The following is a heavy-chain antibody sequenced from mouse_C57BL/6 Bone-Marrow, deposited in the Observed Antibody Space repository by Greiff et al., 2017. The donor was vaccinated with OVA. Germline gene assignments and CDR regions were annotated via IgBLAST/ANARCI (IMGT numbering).Heavy chain of an antibody. Sequence: VQLQQSGPELVKPGASVKISCKASGYAFSSSWMNWVKQRPGKGLEWIGRIYPGDGDTNYNGKFKGKATLTADKSSSTAYMQLSSPTSEDSAVYYCARAGATDWYFDVWGTGTTVTVSS. CDR1: GYAFSSSW. CDR2: IYPGDGDT. J-gene: IGHJ1*03. V-gene: IGHV1-82*01. D-gene: IGHD3-1*01. CDR3: ARAGATDWYFDV.